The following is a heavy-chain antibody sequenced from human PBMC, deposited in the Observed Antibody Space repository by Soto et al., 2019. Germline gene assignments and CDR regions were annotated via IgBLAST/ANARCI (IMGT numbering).Heavy chain of an antibody. CDR1: GFTFSSYS. Sequence: GGSLRLSCAASGFTFSSYSMNWVRQAPGKGLEWVSSISSSSSYIYYADSVKGRFTIPRDNAKNSLYLQMNSLRAEDTAVYYCARDPSYYDFCSGYSWFDLWAQGTLVTVSS. J-gene: IGHJ5*02. V-gene: IGHV3-21*01. D-gene: IGHD3-3*01. CDR2: ISSSSSYI. CDR3: ARDPSYYDFCSGYSWFDL.